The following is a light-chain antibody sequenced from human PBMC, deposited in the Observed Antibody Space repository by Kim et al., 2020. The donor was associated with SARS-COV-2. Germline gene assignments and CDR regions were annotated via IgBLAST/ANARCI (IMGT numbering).Light chain of an antibody. V-gene: IGLV3-19*01. Sequence: SSELTQDPAVSVALGQTVRITCQGDSLRSYYATWYQQKPGQAPLVVIYGKNNRPSGIPDRFSGSSSGNTASLTITGTQAGDEADYYCNSRDSNDNVVFGGGTQLTV. J-gene: IGLJ2*01. CDR1: SLRSYY. CDR3: NSRDSNDNVV. CDR2: GKN.